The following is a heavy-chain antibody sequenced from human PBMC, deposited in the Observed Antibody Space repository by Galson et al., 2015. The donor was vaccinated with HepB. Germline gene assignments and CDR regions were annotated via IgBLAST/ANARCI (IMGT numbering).Heavy chain of an antibody. D-gene: IGHD3-3*01. J-gene: IGHJ4*02. CDR1: GGSISSYY. V-gene: IGHV4-59*01. CDR3: ARSGSYYANFDY. CDR2: IYYSGST. Sequence: ETLSLTCTVSGGSISSYYWSWIRQPPGKGLEWIGYIYYSGSTNYNPSLKSRVTISVDTSKNQFSLKLSSVAAADTAVYYCARSGSYYANFDYWGQGTLVTVSS.